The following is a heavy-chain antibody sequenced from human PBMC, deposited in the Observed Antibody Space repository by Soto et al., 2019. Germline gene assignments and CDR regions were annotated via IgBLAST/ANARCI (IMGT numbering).Heavy chain of an antibody. J-gene: IGHJ1*01. V-gene: IGHV4-31*03. D-gene: IGHD3-22*01. CDR1: GGSISSGVYY. Sequence: SETLSLTCTVSGGSISSGVYYWSWIRHHPGNGLEWIGYIYYIGSTYYNPPLKSRVTISVDTSKNQFSLKLSSVTAADTAVYYCARGSNYYDTRPRSEYFQHWGQGTMVTVSS. CDR3: ARGSNYYDTRPRSEYFQH. CDR2: IYYIGST.